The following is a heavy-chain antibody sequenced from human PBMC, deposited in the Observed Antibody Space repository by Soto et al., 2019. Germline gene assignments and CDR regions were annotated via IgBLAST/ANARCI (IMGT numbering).Heavy chain of an antibody. D-gene: IGHD2-15*01. CDR1: GGSISSSSYY. Sequence: SETLSLTCTVSGGSISSSSYYWGWIRQPPGKGLEWIGSIYYSGSTYYNPSLKSRVSISIDTSKNQFSLKLSSVTAADTAVYYCARLGYCSGGYCYAPDYYYGMDGWGQGTTVTVSS. J-gene: IGHJ6*02. CDR2: IYYSGST. V-gene: IGHV4-39*01. CDR3: ARLGYCSGGYCYAPDYYYGMDG.